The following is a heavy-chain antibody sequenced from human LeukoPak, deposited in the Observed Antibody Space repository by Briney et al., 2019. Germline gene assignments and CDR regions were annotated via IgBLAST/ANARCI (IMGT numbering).Heavy chain of an antibody. D-gene: IGHD6-13*01. Sequence: PGGSLRLSCAASGFTFSSYWMSWVRQAPGKGLEWVSYISSSGTTRYYTDSVKGRFTISRDNAKNSLYLQMNSLRAEDTAVYYCARSESSTWSLDHWGQGTLVTVSS. CDR3: ARSESSTWSLDH. V-gene: IGHV3-48*04. CDR2: ISSSGTTR. CDR1: GFTFSSYW. J-gene: IGHJ5*02.